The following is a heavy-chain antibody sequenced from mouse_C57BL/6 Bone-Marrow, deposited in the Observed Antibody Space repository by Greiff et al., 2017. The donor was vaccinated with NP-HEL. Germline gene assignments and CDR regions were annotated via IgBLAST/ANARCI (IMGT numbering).Heavy chain of an antibody. Sequence: QVQLQQPGAELVMPGASVKLSCKASGYTFTSYWMHWVKQRPGQGLEWIGEIDPSDSYTNYNQKFKGKSTLTVDKSSSTAYMQLSSLPSEDSAVYYGARRVVTTGGYYFDYWGQGTTLTVSS. V-gene: IGHV1-69*01. CDR1: GYTFTSYW. CDR2: IDPSDSYT. J-gene: IGHJ2*01. D-gene: IGHD2-2*01. CDR3: ARRVVTTGGYYFDY.